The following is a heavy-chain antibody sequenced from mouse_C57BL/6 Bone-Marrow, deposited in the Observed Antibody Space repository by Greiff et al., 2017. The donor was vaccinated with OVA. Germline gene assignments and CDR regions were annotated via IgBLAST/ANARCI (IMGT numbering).Heavy chain of an antibody. D-gene: IGHD1-1*01. CDR3: ARVRYYYGSSSYWYFDV. Sequence: QVQLQQPGAELVRPGTSVKLSCKASGYTFTSYWMHWVKQRPGQGLEWIGVIDPSDSYTNYNQKFKGKATLTVDPSSSTAYMQLSSLTSEDSAVYYCARVRYYYGSSSYWYFDVWGTGTTVTVSS. CDR2: IDPSDSYT. V-gene: IGHV1-59*01. CDR1: GYTFTSYW. J-gene: IGHJ1*03.